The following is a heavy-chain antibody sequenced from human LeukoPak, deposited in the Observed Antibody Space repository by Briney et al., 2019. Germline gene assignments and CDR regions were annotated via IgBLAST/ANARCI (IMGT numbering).Heavy chain of an antibody. CDR3: AREDYHMINGGFDP. Sequence: GGSLRLSCAASGFAFSNYWMHWVRQALGKGLVWVSRINSVGISTSYADSVKGRFTMSRDKAKNALNLQMNSLRAEDTAVYYCAREDYHMINGGFDPWGQGTLVTVSS. CDR1: GFAFSNYW. J-gene: IGHJ5*02. D-gene: IGHD3-22*01. V-gene: IGHV3-74*01. CDR2: INSVGIST.